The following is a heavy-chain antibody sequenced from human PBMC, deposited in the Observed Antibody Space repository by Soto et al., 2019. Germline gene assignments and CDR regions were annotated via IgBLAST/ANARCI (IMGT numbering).Heavy chain of an antibody. CDR3: ARFSGDGSGNNFDN. V-gene: IGHV1-3*01. J-gene: IGHJ4*02. Sequence: QVQLVQSGADVKKPGASVKVSCKASGYTFTNYAIHWVRQAPGQSLEWMGRINAGDGNTRYPQNSQGRVTITRDTSASTAYMELSSLRSEDTAVYYCARFSGDGSGNNFDNWGQGTLVTVSS. CDR1: GYTFTNYA. D-gene: IGHD3-10*01. CDR2: INAGDGNT.